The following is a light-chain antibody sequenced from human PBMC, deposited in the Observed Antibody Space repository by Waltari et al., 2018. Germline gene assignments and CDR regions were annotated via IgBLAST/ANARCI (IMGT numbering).Light chain of an antibody. V-gene: IGKV3-20*01. CDR3: QKYGTLPAT. CDR2: GAS. J-gene: IGKJ1*01. CDR1: QSVSRT. Sequence: EIVLTQSPGTLSLSPGERATLSCRASQSVSRTLAWYQQKPGQAPRLLIYGASSRAAGIPDRFSGSGSGTDFSLTISRLEPEDFGVYYCQKYGTLPATFGQGTKVEI.